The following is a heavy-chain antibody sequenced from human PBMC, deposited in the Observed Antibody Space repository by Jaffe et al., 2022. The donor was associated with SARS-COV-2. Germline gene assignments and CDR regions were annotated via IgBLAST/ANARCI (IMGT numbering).Heavy chain of an antibody. Sequence: QVHLVESGGGVVQPGGSLRLSCAASGFTFSSYAMHWVRQAPGKGPEWVAVIAYDGSEKYYADSVKGRFTISRDSSKNTLYLQVKSLRPEDTAVYYCARAGNYYYYYMDVWGKGTTVTVSS. CDR1: GFTFSSYA. CDR3: ARAGNYYYYYMDV. V-gene: IGHV3-30*14. CDR2: IAYDGSEK. J-gene: IGHJ6*03.